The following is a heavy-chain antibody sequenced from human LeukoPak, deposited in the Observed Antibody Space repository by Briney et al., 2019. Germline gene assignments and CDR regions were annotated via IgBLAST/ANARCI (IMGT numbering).Heavy chain of an antibody. V-gene: IGHV4-34*01. J-gene: IGHJ4*02. CDR1: GGSFSGYY. Sequence: SETLSLTCAVYGGSFSGYYWSWIRQPPGKGLEWIGEINHSGSTNYNPSLKSRVTISVDTSKNQFSLKLSSVTAADTAVYYCARGSLRSLQLNWGQGTLVTVSS. CDR3: ARGSLRSLQLN. D-gene: IGHD5-24*01. CDR2: INHSGST.